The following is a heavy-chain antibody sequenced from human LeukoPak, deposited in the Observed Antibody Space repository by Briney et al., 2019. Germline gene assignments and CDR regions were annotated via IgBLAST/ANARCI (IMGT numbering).Heavy chain of an antibody. Sequence: GGTLRLSCAASGFTFSSFGMSWVRQVPGKGLEWVSAISDTGSTYHADSVKGRFTISRDSSKNTLFLQMNRLRPEDAAVYYCAKAPVTTCRGAFCYPFDYWGLGTLVTVSS. D-gene: IGHD2-15*01. CDR1: GFTFSSFG. J-gene: IGHJ4*02. CDR3: AKAPVTTCRGAFCYPFDY. CDR2: ISDTGST. V-gene: IGHV3-23*01.